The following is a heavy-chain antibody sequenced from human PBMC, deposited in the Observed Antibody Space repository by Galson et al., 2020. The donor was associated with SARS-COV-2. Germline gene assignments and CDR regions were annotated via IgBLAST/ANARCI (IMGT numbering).Heavy chain of an antibody. CDR3: ASHFWLRGRFDY. CDR1: GFTFSSYW. D-gene: IGHD3-10*01. Sequence: GESLKISCAASGFTFSSYWMSWVRQAPGKGLEWVANIKQDGSEKYYVDSVKGRFTISRDNAKNSLYLQMNSLRAEDTAVYYCASHFWLRGRFDYWGQGTLVTGSS. V-gene: IGHV3-7*01. J-gene: IGHJ4*02. CDR2: IKQDGSEK.